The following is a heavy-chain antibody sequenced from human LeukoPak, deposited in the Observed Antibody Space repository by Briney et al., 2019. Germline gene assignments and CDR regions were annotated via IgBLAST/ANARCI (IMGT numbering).Heavy chain of an antibody. CDR1: GGSISGYY. J-gene: IGHJ3*02. CDR3: ARWESSGWSHAFDI. Sequence: TSETLSLTCTVSGGSISGYYWSWIRQPAGKGLEWIGRIHSTGTTIYNPSLKGRVTMSVDTSKSQFSLKLSSVTAADTAVYYCARWESSGWSHAFDIWGQGTMVTVSS. D-gene: IGHD6-19*01. CDR2: IHSTGTT. V-gene: IGHV4-4*07.